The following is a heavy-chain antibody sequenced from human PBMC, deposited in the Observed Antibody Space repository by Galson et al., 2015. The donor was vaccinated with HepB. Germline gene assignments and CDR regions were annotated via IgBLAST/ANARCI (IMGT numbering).Heavy chain of an antibody. CDR1: GGSISSGSYY. CDR3: AGGMAAPGMSANDAFDI. V-gene: IGHV4-61*09. J-gene: IGHJ3*02. D-gene: IGHD6-13*01. Sequence: TLSLTCTVSGGSISSGSYYWSWIRQPTGKGLEWIGHIYFSGSTNYNPSFTSRVTLSVDTSKNQFSLKLTSLTAADTAVYYCAGGMAAPGMSANDAFDIWGQGTMVTVSS. CDR2: IYFSGST.